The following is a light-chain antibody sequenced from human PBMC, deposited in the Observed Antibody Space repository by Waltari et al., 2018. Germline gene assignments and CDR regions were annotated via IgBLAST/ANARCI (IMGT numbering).Light chain of an antibody. Sequence: EIAMTQSQATLPVSSGSRATISCRASQSVSSNLAWYQQKPGQAPRLLIYGASTRATGIPARFSGSGSGTEFTLTISSLQSEDFAVYYCQQYNNWPPWTFGQGTKVEIK. CDR1: QSVSSN. V-gene: IGKV3-15*01. CDR3: QQYNNWPPWT. CDR2: GAS. J-gene: IGKJ1*01.